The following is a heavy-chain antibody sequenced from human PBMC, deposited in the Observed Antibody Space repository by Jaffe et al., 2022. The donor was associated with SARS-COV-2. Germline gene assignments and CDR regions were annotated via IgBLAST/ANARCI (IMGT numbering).Heavy chain of an antibody. CDR2: IYYSGST. Sequence: QVQLQESGPGLVKPSETLSLTCTVSGGSISSYYWSWIRQPPGKGLEWIGYIYYSGSTNYNPSLKSRVTISVDTSKNQFSLKLSSVTAADTAVYYCARHLSGSYYSLDYWGQGTLVTVSS. CDR1: GGSISSYY. CDR3: ARHLSGSYYSLDY. D-gene: IGHD1-26*01. J-gene: IGHJ4*02. V-gene: IGHV4-59*08.